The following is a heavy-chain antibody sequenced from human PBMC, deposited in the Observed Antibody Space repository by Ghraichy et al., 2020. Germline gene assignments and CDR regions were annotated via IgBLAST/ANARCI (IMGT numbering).Heavy chain of an antibody. CDR1: GFTFSNFA. CDR2: LRGSGGNT. V-gene: IGHV3-23*01. J-gene: IGHJ2*01. Sequence: GGSLRLSCAASGFTFSNFAMSWVRQAPGKALEWVSVLRGSGGNTYYAASVKGRFTISRDNSRNTVYLQMNSLRAGDTAVYYCAKVDRSAYYHGWYFDLWGRGTLVTVSS. D-gene: IGHD3-22*01. CDR3: AKVDRSAYYHGWYFDL.